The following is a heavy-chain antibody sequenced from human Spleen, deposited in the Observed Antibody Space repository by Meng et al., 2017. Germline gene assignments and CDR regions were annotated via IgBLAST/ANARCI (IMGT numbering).Heavy chain of an antibody. CDR1: GFTFSSYW. D-gene: IGHD6-19*01. Sequence: GESLKISCAASGFTFSSYWMHWVRQAPGKGLVWVSRINSDGSSTSYADSVKGRFTISRDNAKNTLYLQMNSLRAEDTAVYYCARDVLAVAGTAYFDYWGQGALVTVSS. J-gene: IGHJ4*02. V-gene: IGHV3-74*01. CDR3: ARDVLAVAGTAYFDY. CDR2: INSDGSST.